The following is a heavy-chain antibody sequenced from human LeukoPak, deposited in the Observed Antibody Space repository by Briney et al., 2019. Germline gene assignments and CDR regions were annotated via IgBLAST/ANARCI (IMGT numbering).Heavy chain of an antibody. CDR2: IRYDGSNK. D-gene: IGHD3-10*01. CDR1: GFTFSSYG. CDR3: ARESGYHGSGFDP. J-gene: IGHJ5*02. V-gene: IGHV3-30*02. Sequence: PGGSLRLSCAASGFTFSSYGMHWVRQAPGKGLEWVAFIRYDGSNKYYADSVKGRFTISRDNAKNTLYLQMNSLRDEDTAVYYCARESGYHGSGFDPWGQGTLATVSS.